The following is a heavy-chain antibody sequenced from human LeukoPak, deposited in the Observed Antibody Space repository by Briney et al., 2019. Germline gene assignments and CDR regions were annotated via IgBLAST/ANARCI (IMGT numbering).Heavy chain of an antibody. CDR2: IYYSGST. CDR3: AGEKITIFGVAYFDY. J-gene: IGHJ4*02. D-gene: IGHD3-3*01. Sequence: PSETLSLTCTVSGGSISSGDYYWSWIHQPPGKGLEWIGYIYYSGSTYYNPSLKSRVTISVDTSKNQFSLKLSSVTAADMAVYYCAGEKITIFGVAYFDYWGQGTLVTVSP. V-gene: IGHV4-30-4*08. CDR1: GGSISSGDYY.